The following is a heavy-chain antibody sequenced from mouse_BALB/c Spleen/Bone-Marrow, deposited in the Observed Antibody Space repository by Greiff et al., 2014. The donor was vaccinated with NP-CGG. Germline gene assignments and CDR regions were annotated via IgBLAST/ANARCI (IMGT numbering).Heavy chain of an antibody. V-gene: IGHV1S81*02. Sequence: QVQLQQSGAELVKPGASVKLSCEASGYTFTSYWMHWVKQRPGQGLEWIGEIDPSNGRTNYNEKFKNKATLTVDKSSSTAYMQLSSLTSEDSAVYYCARSTTVVVRYWYFDVWGAGTTVTVSS. D-gene: IGHD1-1*01. CDR1: GYTFTSYW. J-gene: IGHJ1*01. CDR3: ARSTTVVVRYWYFDV. CDR2: IDPSNGRT.